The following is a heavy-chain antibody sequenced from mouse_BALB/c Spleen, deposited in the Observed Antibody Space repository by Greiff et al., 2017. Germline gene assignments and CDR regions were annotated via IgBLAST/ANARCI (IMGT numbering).Heavy chain of an antibody. J-gene: IGHJ1*01. CDR2: ISYSGST. CDR1: GYSITSDYA. CDR3: ARYYGSSSDWYFDV. V-gene: IGHV3-2*02. Sequence: EVHLVESGPGLVKPSQSLSLTCTVTGYSITSDYAWNWIRQFPGNKLEWMGYISYSGSTSYNPSLKSRISITRDTSKNQFFLQLNSVTTEDTATYYCARYYGSSSDWYFDVWGAGTTVTVSS. D-gene: IGHD1-1*01.